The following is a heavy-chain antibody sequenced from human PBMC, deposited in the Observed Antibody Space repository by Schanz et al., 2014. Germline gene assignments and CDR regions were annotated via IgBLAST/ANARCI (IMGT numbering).Heavy chain of an antibody. CDR3: ARGRVLES. CDR2: MNESHSTI. Sequence: EVQLVESGGGLVQPGGSLRLSCAASGFTFSTHAMHWVRQAPGKGLEWVSAMNESHSTIHYADSVKGRFTISRDNAKNSLFLQMNSLRPEDTAVYYCARGRVLESWGQGTLVTVSS. D-gene: IGHD1-1*01. V-gene: IGHV3-48*03. J-gene: IGHJ5*02. CDR1: GFTFSTHA.